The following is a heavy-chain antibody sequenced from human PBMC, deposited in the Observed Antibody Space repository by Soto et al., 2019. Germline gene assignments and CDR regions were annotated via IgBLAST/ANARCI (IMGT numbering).Heavy chain of an antibody. Sequence: GGSLRLSCAASGFTFSSYAMSWVRQAPGKGLEWVSTISGSGSMTYYADSVKGRFTISRDNSKNTLDLQMNSLRAEDTAVYYCAKAPLESKWYFDLWGRDTLVTVSS. CDR2: ISGSGSMT. J-gene: IGHJ2*01. V-gene: IGHV3-23*01. CDR1: GFTFSSYA. CDR3: AKAPLESKWYFDL.